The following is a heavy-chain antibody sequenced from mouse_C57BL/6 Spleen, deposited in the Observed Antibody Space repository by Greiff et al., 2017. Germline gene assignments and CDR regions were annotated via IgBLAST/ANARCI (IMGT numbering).Heavy chain of an antibody. CDR2: INPNYGTT. J-gene: IGHJ3*01. Sequence: VHVKQSGPELVKPGASVKISCKASGYSFTDYNMNWVKQSNGKSLEWIGVINPNYGTTSYNQKFKGKATLTVDQSSSTAYMQLNSLTSEDSAVYYCAKATVVARYFDYWGQGTLVTVSA. D-gene: IGHD1-1*01. V-gene: IGHV1-39*01. CDR1: GYSFTDYN. CDR3: AKATVVARYFDY.